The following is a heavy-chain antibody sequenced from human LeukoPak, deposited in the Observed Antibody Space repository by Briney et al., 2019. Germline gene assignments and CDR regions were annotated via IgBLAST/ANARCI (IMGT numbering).Heavy chain of an antibody. J-gene: IGHJ3*02. CDR3: ARGLGGYSGYQLLDDAFDI. Sequence: SVKVSCKASGGTFSSYAISWVRQAPGQGLEWMGGIIPIFGTANYAQKFQGRVTITADESTSTAYMELSSLRSEDTAVYYCARGLGGYSGYQLLDDAFDIWGQGTMVTVSS. CDR1: GGTFSSYA. D-gene: IGHD5-12*01. CDR2: IIPIFGTA. V-gene: IGHV1-69*13.